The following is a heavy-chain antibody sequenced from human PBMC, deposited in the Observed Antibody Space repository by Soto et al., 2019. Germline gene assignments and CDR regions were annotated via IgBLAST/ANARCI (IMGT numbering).Heavy chain of an antibody. CDR2: IDSSGSR. D-gene: IGHD3-10*01. V-gene: IGHV4-59*01. CDR3: ARANYYSSGVLDY. J-gene: IGHJ4*02. Sequence: PSETLSLTGTVSGGSISSYYWSWIRQPPGKGLEWIGYIDSSGSRNYNPSLKSRVTISVDTSKNQFSLKLRSLTAADTAVYYCARANYYSSGVLDYSGQGTLGAVS. CDR1: GGSISSYY.